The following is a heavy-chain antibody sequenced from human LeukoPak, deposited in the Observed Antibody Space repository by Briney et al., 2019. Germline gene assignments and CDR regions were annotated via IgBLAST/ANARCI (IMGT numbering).Heavy chain of an antibody. CDR1: GFTFKDYW. J-gene: IGHJ6*02. Sequence: PGGFLRLSCAAPGFTFKDYWMSWVRQAPGKGPEWVANINKEGNEEHFVDSVKGRFTVSRDNAKNSLFLQMNSLRVEDTAVYYCATYKNWVAGDVWGQGTTVSVSS. CDR3: ATYKNWVAGDV. CDR2: INKEGNEE. V-gene: IGHV3-7*01. D-gene: IGHD7-27*01.